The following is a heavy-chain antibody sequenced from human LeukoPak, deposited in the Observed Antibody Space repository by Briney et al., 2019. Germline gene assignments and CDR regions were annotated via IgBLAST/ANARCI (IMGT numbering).Heavy chain of an antibody. Sequence: PPETLSLTCTVSGGSISSSSYYWGWIRQPPGKGLEWIGCISYSGNTYYNPSLKSRVTISVDTSKNQFSLKLSSVTAADTALYYCARHRSGYDDRIDYWGQGTLVTVSS. CDR3: ARHRSGYDDRIDY. V-gene: IGHV4-39*01. D-gene: IGHD5-12*01. CDR1: GGSISSSSYY. J-gene: IGHJ4*02. CDR2: ISYSGNT.